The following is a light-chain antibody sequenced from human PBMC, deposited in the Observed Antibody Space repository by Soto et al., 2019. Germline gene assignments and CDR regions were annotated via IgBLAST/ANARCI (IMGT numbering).Light chain of an antibody. Sequence: DIQMTQSPPSLSASIGDRVTITCRASQGISNSLAWYQQKPGKGPSLLIYDASTLQSGVPSRFSGSGSGTDFTLTINSLQPEDVATYYCQKYKSAPYTFGHGTKVDIK. CDR3: QKYKSAPYT. V-gene: IGKV1-27*01. J-gene: IGKJ3*01. CDR2: DAS. CDR1: QGISNS.